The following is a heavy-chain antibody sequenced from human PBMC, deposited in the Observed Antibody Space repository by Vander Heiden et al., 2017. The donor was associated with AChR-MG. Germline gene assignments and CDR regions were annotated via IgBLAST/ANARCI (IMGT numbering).Heavy chain of an antibody. CDR2: IIPRFATA. J-gene: IGHJ6*03. Sequence: QVQLVQPGAEVKKPGSSVRVSCEASGGPFRNYAISWVRQAPGQGLEWVGRIIPRFATANYAQKFQGRVTITADESTTTAYMELSSLRSEDTALYYCARGIVATTGGPRYFFYMDVWGRGTTVTVSS. CDR1: GGPFRNYA. V-gene: IGHV1-69*18. D-gene: IGHD5-12*01. CDR3: ARGIVATTGGPRYFFYMDV.